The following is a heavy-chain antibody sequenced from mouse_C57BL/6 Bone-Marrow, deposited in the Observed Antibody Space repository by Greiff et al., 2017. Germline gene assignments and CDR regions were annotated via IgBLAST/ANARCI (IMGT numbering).Heavy chain of an antibody. CDR1: GFTFSSYT. D-gene: IGHD1-1*01. CDR2: LSGGGGNP. J-gene: IGHJ1*03. V-gene: IGHV5-9*01. Sequence: EVKLVESGGGLVKPGGSLKLSCAASGFTFSSYTMSWVRQTPEKRLQWVAALSGGGGNPSYPDSVKGRFTVSRDNDKTNLYLQMRRLRSEDTDLYYCSRQITTVLATKYFDVWGTGTTVTVSS. CDR3: SRQITTVLATKYFDV.